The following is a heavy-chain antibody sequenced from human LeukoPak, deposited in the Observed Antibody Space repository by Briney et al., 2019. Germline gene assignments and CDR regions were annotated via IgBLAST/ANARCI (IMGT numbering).Heavy chain of an antibody. Sequence: SETLSLTCTVSAGSISSYYWSWIRQPPGKGLEWIGYMYYSGSTNYNPSLKSRLTISVDTSKNQFSLKLSSVTASDTAVYSCARVGYSSLTYYYYYYMDVWGKGTTVTVSS. J-gene: IGHJ6*03. CDR3: ARVGYSSLTYYYYYYMDV. D-gene: IGHD5-18*01. CDR2: MYYSGST. CDR1: AGSISSYY. V-gene: IGHV4-59*01.